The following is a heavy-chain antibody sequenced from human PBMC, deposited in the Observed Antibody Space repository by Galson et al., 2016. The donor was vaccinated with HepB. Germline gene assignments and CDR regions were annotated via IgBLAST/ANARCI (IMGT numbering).Heavy chain of an antibody. CDR1: GYSFTNYA. J-gene: IGHJ3*01. CDR3: AAETRMANTAFNV. D-gene: IGHD1/OR15-1a*01. V-gene: IGHV1-3*04. CDR2: INTGNGNI. Sequence: SVKVSCKASGYSFTNYATHWVRQAPGHGLEWMGWINTGNGNIKCSQKFQDRVTITRDTSATTAYMELSSLRHEDTAVYYCAAETRMANTAFNVWGQGTMVTV.